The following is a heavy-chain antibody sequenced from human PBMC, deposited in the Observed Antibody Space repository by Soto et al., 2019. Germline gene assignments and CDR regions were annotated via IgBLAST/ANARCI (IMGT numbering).Heavy chain of an antibody. V-gene: IGHV3-21*01. CDR2: ISSSSSYI. CDR1: GFTFSSYS. D-gene: IGHD3-3*01. CDR3: ARVGGFLEWLVTAFDI. Sequence: GGSLRLSCAASGFTFSSYSMNWVRQAPGKGLEWVSSISSSSSYIYYADSVKGRFTISRDNAKNSLYLQMNSLRAEDTAVYYCARVGGFLEWLVTAFDIWGQGTMVTVSS. J-gene: IGHJ3*02.